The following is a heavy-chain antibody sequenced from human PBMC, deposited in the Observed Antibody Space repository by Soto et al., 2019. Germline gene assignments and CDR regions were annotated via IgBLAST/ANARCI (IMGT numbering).Heavy chain of an antibody. CDR3: ARVDGCSGGRCHSADKWFDP. CDR2: IYYSGST. D-gene: IGHD2-15*01. V-gene: IGHV4-30-4*01. J-gene: IGHJ5*02. CDR1: GASISSSDYY. Sequence: TRSITCPVSGASISSSDYYGSWIRQPPGKGLEWIGHIYYSGSTHYNSSLESRVDISVDTAKNQFSLKLSSVTAADTAVYYCARVDGCSGGRCHSADKWFDPWGQGTLVTVYS.